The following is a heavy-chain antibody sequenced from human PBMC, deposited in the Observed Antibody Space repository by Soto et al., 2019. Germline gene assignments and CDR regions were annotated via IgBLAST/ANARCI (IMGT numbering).Heavy chain of an antibody. CDR1: GYTFTDYY. V-gene: IGHV1-2*02. Sequence: GASVKVSCKASGYTFTDYYIHWVRQAPGQGLEWMGWTNPNSDGAHNAQKFQGRVTMTRDKSTRTLYMEVNRLRSDDTAVYFCARGGGSGWHGDWFDPWGQGTLVTVSS. D-gene: IGHD6-19*01. CDR2: TNPNSDGA. CDR3: ARGGGSGWHGDWFDP. J-gene: IGHJ5*02.